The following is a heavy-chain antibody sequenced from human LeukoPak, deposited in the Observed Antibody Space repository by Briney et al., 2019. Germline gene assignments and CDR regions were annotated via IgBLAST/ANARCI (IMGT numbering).Heavy chain of an antibody. V-gene: IGHV3-7*01. CDR2: INLDGSEK. Sequence: PGGSLRLSCAASGFTFRSYWMSWVRQAPGKGLEWVANINLDGSEKYYVDSVKGRYTISRDNAKNPLYLQMRSLGAEDTAIYYCARDSPYSDSFAYDYWGQGTLVTVSS. CDR3: ARDSPYSDSFAYDY. J-gene: IGHJ4*02. CDR1: GFTFRSYW. D-gene: IGHD1-26*01.